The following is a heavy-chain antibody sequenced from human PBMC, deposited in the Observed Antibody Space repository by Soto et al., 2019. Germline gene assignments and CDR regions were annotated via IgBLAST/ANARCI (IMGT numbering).Heavy chain of an antibody. D-gene: IGHD6-19*01. CDR2: IYYSGST. CDR3: ARSIAVAGTESFQH. V-gene: IGHV4-61*01. CDR1: GGSVSSGSYY. J-gene: IGHJ1*01. Sequence: QVQLQESGPGLVKPSETLSLTCTVSGGSVSSGSYYWSWIRQPPGKGLEWIGYIYYSGSTNYNPSLKSRVTISVDTSKNQFSLKLSSVTAADTAVYYWARSIAVAGTESFQHWARAPWSPSPQ.